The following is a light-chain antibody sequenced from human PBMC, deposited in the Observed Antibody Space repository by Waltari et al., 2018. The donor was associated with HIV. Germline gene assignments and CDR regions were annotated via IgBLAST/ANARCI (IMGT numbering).Light chain of an antibody. CDR3: QQSDSTPA. J-gene: IGKJ2*01. CDR2: AAS. Sequence: DIQMTQSPSSLSASVGARVTITCRTSQSISSYLNWLQQKPRKPPKLLIYAASNLQSGVPSRFSGSGSGTDFTLTISSLQPEDFGTYYCQQSDSTPAFGQGTKLEIK. CDR1: QSISSY. V-gene: IGKV1-39*01.